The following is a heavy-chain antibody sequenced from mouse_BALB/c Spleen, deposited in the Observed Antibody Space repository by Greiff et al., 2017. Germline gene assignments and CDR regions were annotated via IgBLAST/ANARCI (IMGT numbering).Heavy chain of an antibody. D-gene: IGHD1-1*01. CDR3: ARGGYNYGSSSDAMDY. CDR2: ISSGGST. V-gene: IGHV5-6-5*01. CDR1: GFTFSSYA. Sequence: EVKLVESGGGLVKPGGSLKLSCAASGFTFSSYAMSWVRQTPEKRLEWVASISSGGSTYYPDSVKGRFTISRDNARNILYLQMRSLRSEDTAMYYCARGGYNYGSSSDAMDYWGQGTSVTVSS. J-gene: IGHJ4*01.